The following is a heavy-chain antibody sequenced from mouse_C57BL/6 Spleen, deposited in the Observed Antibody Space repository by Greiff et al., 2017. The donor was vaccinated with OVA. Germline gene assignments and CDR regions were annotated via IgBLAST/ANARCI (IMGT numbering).Heavy chain of an antibody. J-gene: IGHJ3*01. CDR2: IHPSDRDP. D-gene: IGHD2-4*01. CDR1: GYTFTSYW. Sequence: QVQLQQPGADLVKPGASVKVSCKASGYTFTSYWMHWVKQRPGQGLEWIGRIHPSDRDPNSTPKFTGKATLTVAKSSSTAYMQLSSLTSEDSAVYDCAMGGDYGAWFAYWGQGTLVTVSA. V-gene: IGHV1-74*01. CDR3: AMGGDYGAWFAY.